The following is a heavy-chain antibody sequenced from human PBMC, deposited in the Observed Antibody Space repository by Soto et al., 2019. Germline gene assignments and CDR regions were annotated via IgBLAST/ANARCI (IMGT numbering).Heavy chain of an antibody. CDR3: ARDWGQITIFGVVIQSLDY. Sequence: GGSLRLSCAASGFTFSSYSMNWVRQAPGKGLEWVSSISSSSSYIYYADSWKGRFTISRDNAKNPLYLQMNSLRAEDTAVYYCARDWGQITIFGVVIQSLDYWGQGTLVTVSS. CDR2: ISSSSSYI. J-gene: IGHJ4*02. V-gene: IGHV3-21*01. CDR1: GFTFSSYS. D-gene: IGHD3-3*01.